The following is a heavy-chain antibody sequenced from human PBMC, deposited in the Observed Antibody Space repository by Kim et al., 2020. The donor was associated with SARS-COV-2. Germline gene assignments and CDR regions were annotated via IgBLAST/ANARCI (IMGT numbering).Heavy chain of an antibody. CDR3: ARDPRLITIPQSYCYYM. CDR2: ISGSSTYI. V-gene: IGHV3-21*01. D-gene: IGHD3-10*01. CDR1: QFTFSSYT. Sequence: GGSLRLSCEASQFTFSSYTMNWVRQAPGEGLEWVSSISGSSTYIYYADSVKGRFTISRDNAKNSLYLQMNSLRVEDTALYYCARDPRLITIPQSYCYYM. J-gene: IGHJ6*03.